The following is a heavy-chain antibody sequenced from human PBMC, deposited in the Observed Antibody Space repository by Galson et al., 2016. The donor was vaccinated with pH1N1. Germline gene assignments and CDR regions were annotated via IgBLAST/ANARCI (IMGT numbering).Heavy chain of an antibody. D-gene: IGHD2-15*01. CDR1: GGSMTSGHYY. CDR3: ARDHCSGGSCYSGFDP. CDR2: IYYGGKT. Sequence: TLSLTCTVSGGSMTSGHYYWRWIRQLPDKGLEWIGYIYYGGKTYSNPSLKSRLTISVDTSKNQFSLKLNSVTAADTAVYYCARDHCSGGSCYSGFDPWGQGILVTVSS. V-gene: IGHV4-31*03. J-gene: IGHJ5*02.